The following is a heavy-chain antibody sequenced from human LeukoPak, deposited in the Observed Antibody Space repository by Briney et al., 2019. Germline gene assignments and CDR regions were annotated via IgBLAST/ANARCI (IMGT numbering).Heavy chain of an antibody. D-gene: IGHD2-15*01. V-gene: IGHV3-7*01. J-gene: IGHJ4*02. CDR3: ARDRDCGDGGCYPHFDY. CDR1: GFTFSSNW. Sequence: GGSLRLSCAASGFTFSSNWMSWVRQAPGKGLQWVANVRQDGSDKYYMDSVKGRFTISRDNAKNSLSLQMNSLRVEDTAVYYCARDRDCGDGGCYPHFDYWGQGVRVTVSS. CDR2: VRQDGSDK.